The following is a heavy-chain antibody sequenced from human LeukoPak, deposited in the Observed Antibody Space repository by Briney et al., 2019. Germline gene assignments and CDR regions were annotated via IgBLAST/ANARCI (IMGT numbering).Heavy chain of an antibody. D-gene: IGHD3-9*01. Sequence: SETLSLTCAVSGGSISSGGYSWSWIRQPPGKGLEWIGYIYHSGSTYYNPSLKSRVTISVDTSKNQFSLKLSSVTAADTAVYYCARSYYDILTGYSSFDYWGQGTLVTVSS. CDR1: GGSISSGGYS. CDR2: IYHSGST. CDR3: ARSYYDILTGYSSFDY. V-gene: IGHV4-30-2*05. J-gene: IGHJ4*02.